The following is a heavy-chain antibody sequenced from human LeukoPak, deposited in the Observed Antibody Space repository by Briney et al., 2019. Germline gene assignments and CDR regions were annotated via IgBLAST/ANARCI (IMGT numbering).Heavy chain of an antibody. V-gene: IGHV4-4*07. CDR3: ARDGNYGDYVYYFDY. CDR1: GGSISSYY. J-gene: IGHJ4*02. D-gene: IGHD4-17*01. Sequence: SETLSLTCTVSGGSISSYYWSWIRQPPGKGLEWIGRIYTSGSTNYNPSLKSRVTMSVDTSKNQFSLKLSSVTAADTAVYYCARDGNYGDYVYYFDYWGQGTLVTVSS. CDR2: IYTSGST.